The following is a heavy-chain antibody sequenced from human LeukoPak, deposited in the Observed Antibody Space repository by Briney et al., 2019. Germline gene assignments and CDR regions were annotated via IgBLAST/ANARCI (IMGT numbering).Heavy chain of an antibody. Sequence: GGSLRLSCAGSGFKFFTFAMHWVRRAPGKGLEWVAIISYDGSKKYYADSVKGRFTISRDNAKNSLYLQMSSLRAEDTAVYYCVRKAGDYWGQGTLVTVSS. CDR3: VRKAGDY. V-gene: IGHV3-30-3*01. CDR1: GFKFFTFA. J-gene: IGHJ4*02. D-gene: IGHD3-10*01. CDR2: ISYDGSKK.